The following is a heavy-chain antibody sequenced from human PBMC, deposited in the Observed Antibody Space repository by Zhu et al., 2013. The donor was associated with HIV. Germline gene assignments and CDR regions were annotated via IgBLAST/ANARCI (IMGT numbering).Heavy chain of an antibody. CDR1: GYTFTIYF. CDR2: INPSGGST. V-gene: IGHV1-46*01. D-gene: IGHD2-2*02. CDR3: ARDFKGGSGGTSCYNQAKSFDY. Sequence: QVQLVQSGAEVKKPGASVKVSCKASGYTFTIYFMHWVRQAPGQGLEWMGIINPSGGSTNYAQKFQGRVTMTRDTSTSTVYMELTSLRSEDTAVYYCARDFKGGSGGTSCYNQAKSFDYWGQGTLGQRLL. J-gene: IGHJ4*02.